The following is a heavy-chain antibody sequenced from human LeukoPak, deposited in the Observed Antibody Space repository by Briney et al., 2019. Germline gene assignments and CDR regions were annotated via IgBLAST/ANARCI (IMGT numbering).Heavy chain of an antibody. Sequence: SETLSLTCTVSGDSIRTYYWSWIRQPPGEELEWIGSIYYSGSTNYNPSLRGRVTISLGTSKNQFSLKVSSVTAADTAVYYCARALTPGYCSGGACSYFDYWGQGTLVTVSS. J-gene: IGHJ4*02. V-gene: IGHV4-59*01. CDR3: ARALTPGYCSGGACSYFDY. D-gene: IGHD2-15*01. CDR1: GDSIRTYY. CDR2: IYYSGST.